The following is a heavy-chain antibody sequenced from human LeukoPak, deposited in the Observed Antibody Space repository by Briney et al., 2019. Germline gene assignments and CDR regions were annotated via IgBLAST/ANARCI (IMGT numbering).Heavy chain of an antibody. Sequence: ASVKVSCKASGYTFTSYYMHWVRQAPGQGLEWMGIINPSGGSTSYAQKFQGRVTITADESTSTAYMELSSLRSEDTAVYYCARDQYGGYDSSGYFDYWGQGTLVTVSS. J-gene: IGHJ4*02. D-gene: IGHD3-22*01. V-gene: IGHV1-46*01. CDR2: INPSGGST. CDR3: ARDQYGGYDSSGYFDY. CDR1: GYTFTSYY.